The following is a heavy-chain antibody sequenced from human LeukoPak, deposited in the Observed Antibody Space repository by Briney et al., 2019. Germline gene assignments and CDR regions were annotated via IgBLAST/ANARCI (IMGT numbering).Heavy chain of an antibody. Sequence: SVKVSCKASGGTFSSYTISWVRQAPGQGLEWMGRIIPILGIANYAQKFQGRVTITADKSTSTAYMELSSLRSEDTAVYYCARGYSSSTSCYRMGWGANWFDPWGQGTLVTVSS. J-gene: IGHJ5*02. CDR3: ARGYSSSTSCYRMGWGANWFDP. CDR1: GGTFSSYT. V-gene: IGHV1-69*02. CDR2: IIPILGIA. D-gene: IGHD2-2*02.